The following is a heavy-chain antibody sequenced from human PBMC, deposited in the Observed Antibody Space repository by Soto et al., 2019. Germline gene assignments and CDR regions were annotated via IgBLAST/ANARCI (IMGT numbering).Heavy chain of an antibody. D-gene: IGHD4-17*01. CDR1: GYTFTSYY. CDR2: INPSGGST. CDR3: AREYPYNDYGDYQIDP. V-gene: IGHV1-46*01. Sequence: QVQLVQSGAEVKKPGSSVKVSCKASGYTFTSYYMHWVRQAPGQGLEWLGLINPSGGSTSYAQKFQCRVTRTRDTSTRTGYRELSSLRSEDTAVYHCAREYPYNDYGDYQIDPWVQGTMVAVFS. J-gene: IGHJ5*02.